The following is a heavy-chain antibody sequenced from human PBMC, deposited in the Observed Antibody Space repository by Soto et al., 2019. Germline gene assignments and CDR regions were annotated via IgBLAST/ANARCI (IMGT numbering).Heavy chain of an antibody. J-gene: IGHJ4*02. CDR3: ARVGYSGYDLDF. CDR2: ISDSSSTI. V-gene: IGHV3-48*02. Sequence: EVQLVESGGGLVQPGGSLRLSCAASGFTFSSYGMNWVRQAPGKGLEWVSYISDSSSTIHHADSVRGRFTITRDNVNNSLYLQMNSLRDEDTAVYYCARVGYSGYDLDFWGQGTLVTVSS. CDR1: GFTFSSYG. D-gene: IGHD5-12*01.